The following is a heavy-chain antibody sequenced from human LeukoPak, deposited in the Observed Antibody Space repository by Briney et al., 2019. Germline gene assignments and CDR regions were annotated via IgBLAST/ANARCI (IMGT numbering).Heavy chain of an antibody. Sequence: GGSLRLSCAASGFTFSSYSMNWVRQAPGKGLEWVSYISSSSSTIYYADSVKGRFTISRDNAKNSLYLQMNSLRAEDTAVYYCARDQVGSYAYYYYYGMDVWGQGTTVTVSS. CDR1: GFTFSSYS. J-gene: IGHJ6*02. CDR2: ISSSSSTI. D-gene: IGHD2-2*01. V-gene: IGHV3-48*01. CDR3: ARDQVGSYAYYYYYGMDV.